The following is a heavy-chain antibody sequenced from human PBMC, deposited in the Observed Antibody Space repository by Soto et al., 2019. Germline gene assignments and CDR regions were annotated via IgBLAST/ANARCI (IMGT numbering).Heavy chain of an antibody. CDR3: CLSGGLSSNCCYGMDV. CDR1: GYSFTSYW. J-gene: IGHJ6*01. CDR2: IDPSDSYT. D-gene: IGHD3-16*01. V-gene: IGHV5-10-1*01. Sequence: GESLKISCKGSGYSFTSYWISWVRQMPGKGLEWMGRIDPSDSYTNYSPSFQGHVTISADKSISTAYLQWSSLKASDTAMYYCCLSGGLSSNCCYGMDVWGQGTMVTGAS.